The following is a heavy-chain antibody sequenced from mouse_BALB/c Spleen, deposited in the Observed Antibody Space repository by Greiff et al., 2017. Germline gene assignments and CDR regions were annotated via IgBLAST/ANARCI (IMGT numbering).Heavy chain of an antibody. J-gene: IGHJ2*01. V-gene: IGHV5-9-4*01. CDR3: ARFITTVGAFDY. D-gene: IGHD1-1*01. CDR1: GFTFSSYD. CDR2: ISSGGSYT. Sequence: EVKLVESGGGLVKPGGSLKLSCAASGFTFSSYDMSWVRQSPEKRLEWVAEISSGGSYTHYPDTVTGRFTISRDNAKNTLYLEMSSLRSEDTAMYYCARFITTVGAFDYWGQGTTLTVSS.